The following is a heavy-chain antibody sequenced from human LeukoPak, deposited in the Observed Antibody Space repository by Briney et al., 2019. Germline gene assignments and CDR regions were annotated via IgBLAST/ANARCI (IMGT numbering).Heavy chain of an antibody. J-gene: IGHJ2*01. D-gene: IGHD6-19*01. CDR1: GYTFTGYY. CDR3: ARGGQWRNGGYWYFDL. V-gene: IGHV1-2*04. CDR2: INPNSGGT. Sequence: VASVKVSCKASGYTFTGYYMHWVRQAPGQGLEWMGWINPNSGGTNYAQKFQGWATMTRDTSISTAYMELSRLRSDDTAVYYCARGGQWRNGGYWYFDLWGRGTLVTVSS.